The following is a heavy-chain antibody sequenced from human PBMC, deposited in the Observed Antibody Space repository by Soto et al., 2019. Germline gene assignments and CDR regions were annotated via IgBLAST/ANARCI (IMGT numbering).Heavy chain of an antibody. CDR1: GGSFSGYY. Sequence: SETLSLTCAVYGGSFSGYYWSWIRQPPGKGLEWIGEINHSGSTNYNPSLKSRVTISVDTSKNQFSLKLSSVTAADTAVYYCARGSSGLRSGPFDYWGQGTLVTVSS. J-gene: IGHJ4*02. CDR2: INHSGST. CDR3: ARGSSGLRSGPFDY. V-gene: IGHV4-34*01. D-gene: IGHD4-17*01.